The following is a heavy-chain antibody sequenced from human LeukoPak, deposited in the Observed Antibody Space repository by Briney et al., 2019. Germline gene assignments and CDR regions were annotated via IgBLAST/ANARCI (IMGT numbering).Heavy chain of an antibody. CDR2: VSGSGGST. V-gene: IGHV3-23*01. CDR1: GFSFSNYA. D-gene: IGHD3-3*01. Sequence: PGGSLRLSCAASGFSFSNYAMSWVRQAPGEGLEWVSGVSGSGGSTKYADSVKGRFTISRDNSKNTLYLQMSSLRVEDTAVYYCAKDRVFGILIGGGFDYWGQGTQLIVSS. CDR3: AKDRVFGILIGGGFDY. J-gene: IGHJ4*02.